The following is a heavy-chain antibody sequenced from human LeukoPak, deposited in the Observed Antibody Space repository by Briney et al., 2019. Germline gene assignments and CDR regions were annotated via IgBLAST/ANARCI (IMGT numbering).Heavy chain of an antibody. CDR3: ARETVVDSSTSRDIKIKHEAFDI. CDR1: GFSFSEYA. V-gene: IGHV3-64*01. D-gene: IGHD4-23*01. J-gene: IGHJ3*02. Sequence: GGSLRLSCVVSGFSFSEYAMYWVRHAPGKGVEYVSTITRNGGARDYGNSVAGRFTVSRDNSKSTLYLQMGSLRIEDTAVYYCARETVVDSSTSRDIKIKHEAFDIWGRGTVVAVSS. CDR2: ITRNGGAR.